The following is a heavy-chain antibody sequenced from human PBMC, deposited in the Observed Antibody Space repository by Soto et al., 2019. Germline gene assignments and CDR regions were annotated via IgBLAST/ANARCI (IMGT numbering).Heavy chain of an antibody. V-gene: IGHV3-49*04. CDR1: GFTFGDYA. CDR2: IRSKAYGGTT. CDR3: TIYYYDSSGYFPLVH. D-gene: IGHD3-22*01. Sequence: GGSLRLSCTASGFTFGDYAMSWVRQAPGKGLEWVGFIRSKAYGGTTEYAASVKGRFTISRDDSKSIAYLQMNSLKTEDTAVYYCTIYYYDSSGYFPLVHWGQGTLVNVSS. J-gene: IGHJ5*02.